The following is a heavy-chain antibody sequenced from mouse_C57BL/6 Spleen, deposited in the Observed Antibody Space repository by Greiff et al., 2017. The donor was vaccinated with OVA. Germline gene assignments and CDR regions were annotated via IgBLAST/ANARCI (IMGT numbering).Heavy chain of an antibody. CDR1: GYTFTSYW. Sequence: VQLQQPGAELVKPGASVKLSCKASGYTFTSYWMQWVKQRPGQGLEWIGEIDPSDSYTNYNQKYKGKATLTVDTSSSTADMQLSSLTSEDSAVYYCARGGNYDAYWGQGTLVTVSA. CDR2: IDPSDSYT. J-gene: IGHJ3*01. D-gene: IGHD2-1*01. V-gene: IGHV1-50*01. CDR3: ARGGNYDAY.